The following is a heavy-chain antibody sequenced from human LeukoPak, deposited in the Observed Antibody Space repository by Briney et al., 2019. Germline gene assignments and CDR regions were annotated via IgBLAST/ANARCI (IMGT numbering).Heavy chain of an antibody. J-gene: IGHJ4*02. D-gene: IGHD3-22*01. Sequence: SGGSLRLSCAASGFTFSSYAMSWVRQAPGKGLEWVSAISGSGGSTYYADSVKGRFTISRDNSKNTLYLQMNSLRAEDTAVYCCAKSTYYYDSSGYFPTNFDYWGQGTLVTVSS. CDR1: GFTFSSYA. V-gene: IGHV3-23*01. CDR3: AKSTYYYDSSGYFPTNFDY. CDR2: ISGSGGST.